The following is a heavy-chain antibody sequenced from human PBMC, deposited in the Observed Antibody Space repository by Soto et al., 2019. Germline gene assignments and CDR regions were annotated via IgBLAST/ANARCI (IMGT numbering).Heavy chain of an antibody. D-gene: IGHD2-2*01. CDR1: GYTFTSYY. J-gene: IGHJ6*03. Sequence: ASVKVSCTASGYTFTSYYMHLVRQAPGQGLERMGWINPNSGNTGYAQKFQGRVTMTRNTSISTAYMELSSLRSEDTAVYYCARRSGCSSTSCPPPYYYYYMDVWGKGTTVTVSS. V-gene: IGHV1-8*02. CDR2: INPNSGNT. CDR3: ARRSGCSSTSCPPPYYYYYMDV.